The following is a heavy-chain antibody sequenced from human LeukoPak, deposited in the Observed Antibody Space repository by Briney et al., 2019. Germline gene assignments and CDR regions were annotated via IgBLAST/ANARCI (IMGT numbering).Heavy chain of an antibody. D-gene: IGHD3-10*01. Sequence: GGSLRLSCAASGFTFSSYGMHWVRQAPGKGLEWVSAITYDGSNKYYADSVKGRFTISRDNSKNTLYLQMNSLRAEDTAVYYCAKPFYYGSGYFDYWGQGTLVTVSS. V-gene: IGHV3-30*18. CDR1: GFTFSSYG. CDR3: AKPFYYGSGYFDY. J-gene: IGHJ4*02. CDR2: ITYDGSNK.